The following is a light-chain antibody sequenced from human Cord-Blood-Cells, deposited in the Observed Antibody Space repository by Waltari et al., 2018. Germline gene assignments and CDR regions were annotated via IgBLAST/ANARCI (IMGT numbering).Light chain of an antibody. CDR1: SSDVGGYNY. J-gene: IGLJ1*01. CDR3: SSYTSSSTPSV. Sequence: QSALTQPASVSGSPGQSITISCTGTSSDVGGYNYVSWYQQHPGKAPKLMIYDVSKRPSGISNRFSGSKSGNTASLTISGLQAEDEADYYCSSYTSSSTPSVFGTGTKVTVL. V-gene: IGLV2-14*01. CDR2: DVS.